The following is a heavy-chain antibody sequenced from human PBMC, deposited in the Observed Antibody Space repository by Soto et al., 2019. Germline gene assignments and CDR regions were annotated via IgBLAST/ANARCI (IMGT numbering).Heavy chain of an antibody. J-gene: IGHJ4*02. Sequence: EVQLVESGGGLVQPGGSLRLSCAASGFTFSSYWMTWVRQAPGKGLEWVANIKQDGSGKYYVDSVKGRFTISRDNAKNSLYLQMNILRAEDTAMYYCARASYGDPTSYFDYWGQGTLVTVSS. CDR1: GFTFSSYW. CDR3: ARASYGDPTSYFDY. V-gene: IGHV3-7*03. D-gene: IGHD4-17*01. CDR2: IKQDGSGK.